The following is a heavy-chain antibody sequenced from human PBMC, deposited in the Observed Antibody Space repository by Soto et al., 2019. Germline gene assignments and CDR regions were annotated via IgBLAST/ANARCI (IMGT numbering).Heavy chain of an antibody. CDR1: GFTFSSYS. CDR2: ISSSSSTI. Sequence: GGSLRLSCAASGFTFSSYSMNWVRQAPGKGLEWVSYISSSSSTIYYADSVKGRFTISRDNAKNSLYLQMNSLRAEDTAVYYCARGSLTLRYCSGGSCYPGLDYWGQGTLVTVSS. V-gene: IGHV3-48*01. D-gene: IGHD2-15*01. J-gene: IGHJ4*02. CDR3: ARGSLTLRYCSGGSCYPGLDY.